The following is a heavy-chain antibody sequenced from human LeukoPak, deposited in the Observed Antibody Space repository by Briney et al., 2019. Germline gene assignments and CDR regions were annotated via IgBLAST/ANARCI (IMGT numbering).Heavy chain of an antibody. CDR1: GFTFSTYA. Sequence: PGGSLRLSCAASGFTFSTYAMSWVRQTPEKGLEWVSAISGSGGSTYYADSVKGRFTISRDDSKNTLYLQMNSLRAEDTAVYYCAKDLGRYRNNYFDYWGQGTLVTVSS. CDR2: ISGSGGST. J-gene: IGHJ4*02. D-gene: IGHD1-26*01. CDR3: AKDLGRYRNNYFDY. V-gene: IGHV3-23*01.